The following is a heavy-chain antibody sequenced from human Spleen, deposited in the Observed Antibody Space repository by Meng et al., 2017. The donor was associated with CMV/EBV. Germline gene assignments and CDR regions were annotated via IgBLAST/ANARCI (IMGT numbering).Heavy chain of an antibody. J-gene: IGHJ6*02. CDR2: INSDGRTT. CDR3: ARKNGRLFCSGSHCGGMDV. Sequence: GGSLRLSCTASGFTFNNYWMHWVRQAPGKGLVWVARINSDGRTTDYADSVKGRFTISRDNAKNSLYLQMNSLRAEDTAVYYCARKNGRLFCSGSHCGGMDVWGQGTTVTVSS. D-gene: IGHD3-3*01. CDR1: GFTFNNYW. V-gene: IGHV3-74*01.